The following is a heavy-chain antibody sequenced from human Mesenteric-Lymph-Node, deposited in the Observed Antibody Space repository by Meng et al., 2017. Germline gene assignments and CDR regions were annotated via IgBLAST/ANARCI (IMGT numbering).Heavy chain of an antibody. J-gene: IGHJ4*02. Sequence: GESLKISCAASGFTFSSYGMHWVRQAPGKGLEWVAVIWYDGSNKYYGDSVKGRFTISRDNAKNTLSLQINSLRVEDTAVYFCARAGSFDFWGQGTLVTVSS. CDR2: IWYDGSNK. CDR3: ARAGSFDF. D-gene: IGHD6-25*01. CDR1: GFTFSSYG. V-gene: IGHV3-33*01.